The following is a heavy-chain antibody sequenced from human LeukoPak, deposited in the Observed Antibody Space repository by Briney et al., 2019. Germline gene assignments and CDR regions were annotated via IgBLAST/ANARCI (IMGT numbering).Heavy chain of an antibody. J-gene: IGHJ1*01. CDR1: GFTFSTYA. Sequence: PGGSLRLSCSASGFTFSTYAMHWVRQAPGKGLEFVSGVSSNGGSTYYADSVKGRFTISRDNSNNTLYLQMSSLRTEDTAVYYYVKAYDSVGYPIRLWGRGTLVTASS. D-gene: IGHD3-22*01. V-gene: IGHV3-64D*06. CDR3: VKAYDSVGYPIRL. CDR2: VSSNGGST.